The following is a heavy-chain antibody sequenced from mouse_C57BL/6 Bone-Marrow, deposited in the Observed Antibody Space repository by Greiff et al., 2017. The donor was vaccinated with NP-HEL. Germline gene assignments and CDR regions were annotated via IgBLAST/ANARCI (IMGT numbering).Heavy chain of an antibody. CDR3: ARSYAMDY. J-gene: IGHJ4*01. CDR1: GYTFTSYG. V-gene: IGHV1-81*01. Sequence: VQVVESGAELARPGASVKLSCKASGYTFTSYGISWVKQRTGQGLEWIGEIYPRSGNTYYNEKFKGKATLTADKSSSTAYMELRSLTSEDSAVYFCARSYAMDYWGQGTSVTVSS. CDR2: IYPRSGNT.